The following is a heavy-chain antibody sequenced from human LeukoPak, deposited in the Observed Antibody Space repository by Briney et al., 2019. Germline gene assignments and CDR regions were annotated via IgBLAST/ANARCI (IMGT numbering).Heavy chain of an antibody. D-gene: IGHD2-2*02. CDR1: GYTFTSYD. CDR3: ARAWNLYCSSTSCYRGPYNWFDP. J-gene: IGHJ5*02. Sequence: ASVKVSCKASGYTFTSYDINWVRQATGQGLEWMGWMNPNSGNTGYAQKFQGRVTMTRNTSISTAYMELSSLRSDDTAVYYCARAWNLYCSSTSCYRGPYNWFDPWGQGTLVTVSS. CDR2: MNPNSGNT. V-gene: IGHV1-8*01.